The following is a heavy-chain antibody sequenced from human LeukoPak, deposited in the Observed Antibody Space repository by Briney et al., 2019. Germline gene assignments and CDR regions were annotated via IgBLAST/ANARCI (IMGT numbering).Heavy chain of an antibody. J-gene: IGHJ6*03. CDR1: RYTFTSYD. Sequence: ASVKVSCKASRYTFTSYDINWVGQAPGQGLEWLDWMNPNSGNTGYAQKFQGRVTITRNTSISTAYMELSSLRSEDTAVYYCARGVRAARYRYYYMDVWGKGTTVTVSS. D-gene: IGHD6-6*01. CDR3: ARGVRAARYRYYYMDV. V-gene: IGHV1-8*03. CDR2: MNPNSGNT.